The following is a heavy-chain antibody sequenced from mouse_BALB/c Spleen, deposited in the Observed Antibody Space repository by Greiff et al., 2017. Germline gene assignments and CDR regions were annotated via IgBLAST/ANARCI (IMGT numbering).Heavy chain of an antibody. D-gene: IGHD1-2*01. Sequence: QVTLKVSGPGILQPSQTLSLTCSFSGFSLSTSGMGVGWIRQPSGKGLEWLAHIWCDDDKRYNPALKSRLTISKDTSSNQVFLKIASVDTADTATDYCARIKGIDYYGYSFAYWGQGTLVTVSA. CDR1: GFSLSTSGMG. CDR2: IWCDDDK. J-gene: IGHJ3*01. CDR3: ARIKGIDYYGYSFAY. V-gene: IGHV8-8*01.